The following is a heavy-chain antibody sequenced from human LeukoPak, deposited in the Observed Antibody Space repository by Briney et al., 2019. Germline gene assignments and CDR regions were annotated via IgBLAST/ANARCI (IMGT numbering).Heavy chain of an antibody. V-gene: IGHV1-2*05. CDR1: GYTFTAYY. Sequence: ASVKVSCKASGYTFTAYYMPWVRQAPGQGLEWMGRLNPNSGVTQYAQKSQGRVTMTRETSISTAYMELSRQRCDDTGVYFCAREGIAVADPAFDIWRQGTMVTVSS. CDR2: LNPNSGVT. CDR3: AREGIAVADPAFDI. J-gene: IGHJ3*02. D-gene: IGHD6-19*01.